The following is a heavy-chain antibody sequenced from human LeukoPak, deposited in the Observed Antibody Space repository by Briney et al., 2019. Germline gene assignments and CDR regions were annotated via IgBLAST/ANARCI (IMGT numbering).Heavy chain of an antibody. CDR2: IWYDGSNK. CDR3: TDSSGSY. J-gene: IGHJ4*02. Sequence: GGSLRLSCEGSAFIFSGHWMNWVRQTPGKGLEWVAVIWYDGSNKYYADSVKGRFTISRDNSKNTLYLQMNSLRAEDTAVYYCTDSSGSYWGQGTLVTVSS. CDR1: AFIFSGHW. V-gene: IGHV3-33*08. D-gene: IGHD3-22*01.